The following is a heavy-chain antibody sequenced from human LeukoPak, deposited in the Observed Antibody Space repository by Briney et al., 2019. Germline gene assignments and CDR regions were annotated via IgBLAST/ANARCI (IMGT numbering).Heavy chain of an antibody. Sequence: GESLKISHKSPRYSFTSYWISWVRQLPGKGLERMGRIDPSDSYTNYSPSFQGHVTISADKSISTAYLQWSSLKASDTAMYYCARSRDSVIPTDYWGQGTLVTVSS. CDR1: RYSFTSYW. V-gene: IGHV5-10-1*01. D-gene: IGHD3-16*02. J-gene: IGHJ4*02. CDR3: ARSRDSVIPTDY. CDR2: IDPSDSYT.